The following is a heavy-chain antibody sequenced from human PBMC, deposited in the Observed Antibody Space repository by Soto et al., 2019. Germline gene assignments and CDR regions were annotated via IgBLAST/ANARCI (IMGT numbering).Heavy chain of an antibody. J-gene: IGHJ4*02. CDR3: ARRVVVSETFDY. CDR1: GGSISSGGYS. V-gene: IGHV4-30-2*01. Sequence: SETLSLTCAVSGGSISSGGYSWSWIRQPPGKGLEWIGYIYHSGSTYYNPSLKSRVTISVDRSKNQFSLKLSSVTAADTAVYYCARRVVVSETFDYWGQGTLVTVSS. CDR2: IYHSGST. D-gene: IGHD2-2*01.